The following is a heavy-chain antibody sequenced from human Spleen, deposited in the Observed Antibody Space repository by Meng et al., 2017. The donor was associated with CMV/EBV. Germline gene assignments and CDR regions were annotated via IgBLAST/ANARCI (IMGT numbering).Heavy chain of an antibody. CDR2: ISYRGNN. J-gene: IGHJ4*02. V-gene: IGHV4-31*03. CDR1: GSSISGDPYY. Sequence: SCTVSGSSISGDPYYWTWIRQHPGKGLEWIGYISYRGNNYYNPSLKSRVSIFLDTSESQFSLKLSSLTAADTAVYYCARGFMNPYYFDFWGQGTLVTVSS. CDR3: ARGFMNPYYFDF. D-gene: IGHD3-16*01.